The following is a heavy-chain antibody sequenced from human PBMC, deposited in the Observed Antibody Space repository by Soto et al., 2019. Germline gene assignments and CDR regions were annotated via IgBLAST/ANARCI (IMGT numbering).Heavy chain of an antibody. J-gene: IGHJ5*02. Sequence: SETLSLACTVSGGSVSSGSHYWTWIRQPPGKGLEWIGYIYYTGNPNYSPSLKSRVTISVDTSKNQFSLKLSSVTAADTAVYYCARDCALAVAGPGWFDPWGQGTRVTVSS. D-gene: IGHD6-19*01. CDR1: GGSVSSGSHY. V-gene: IGHV4-61*01. CDR2: IYYTGNP. CDR3: ARDCALAVAGPGWFDP.